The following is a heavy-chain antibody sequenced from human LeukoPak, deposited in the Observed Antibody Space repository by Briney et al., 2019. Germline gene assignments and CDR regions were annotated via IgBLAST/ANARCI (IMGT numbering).Heavy chain of an antibody. CDR2: ISSSGSTI. CDR1: GFTFSDYY. D-gene: IGHD6-13*01. J-gene: IGHJ4*02. V-gene: IGHV3-11*04. CDR3: ARVSYSGSSRISYFDY. Sequence: GGSLRLSCAASGFTFSDYYMSWIRQAPGKGLEWVSYISSSGSTIYYADSVKGRFTISRDNAKNSLYLQMNSLRAEDTAVYYCARVSYSGSSRISYFDYWGQGTLVTVSS.